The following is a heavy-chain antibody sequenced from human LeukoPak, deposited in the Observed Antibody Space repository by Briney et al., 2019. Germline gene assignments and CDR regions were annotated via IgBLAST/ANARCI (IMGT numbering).Heavy chain of an antibody. V-gene: IGHV4-34*01. CDR3: ATNSGYDYVPFDY. D-gene: IGHD5-12*01. Sequence: SETLSLTCAVYGGSFSGYYWSWIRQPPGKGLEWIGEINHSGSTNYNPSLKSRVTISVDTSKNQFSLKLSSVTAADTAVYYCATNSGYDYVPFDYWGQGTLVTVSS. J-gene: IGHJ4*02. CDR1: GGSFSGYY. CDR2: INHSGST.